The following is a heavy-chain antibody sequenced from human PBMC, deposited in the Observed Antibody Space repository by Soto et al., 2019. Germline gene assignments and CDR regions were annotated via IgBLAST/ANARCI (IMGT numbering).Heavy chain of an antibody. CDR3: ASSLSKSSGYYFYY. CDR1: GFSFSGVE. J-gene: IGHJ4*02. Sequence: EVPLVESGGGLLQPGGSMRLSCAASGFSFSGVEMNWVRQAPGTGLEWISYISTSCIVYYADSVKGRCTISRDNAKNSLSLQMNSRRAEDTAVYYCASSLSKSSGYYFYYWGQGILVAVSA. D-gene: IGHD3-22*01. CDR2: ISTSCIV. V-gene: IGHV3-48*03.